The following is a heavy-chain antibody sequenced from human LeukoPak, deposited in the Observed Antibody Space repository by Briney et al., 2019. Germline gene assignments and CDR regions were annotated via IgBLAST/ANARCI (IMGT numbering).Heavy chain of an antibody. CDR1: GFTFSNAW. Sequence: PGGSLRLSCAASGFTFSNAWMSWVRQAPGKGLEWVGRIKSKTDGGTTDYAAPVEGRFTISRDDSKNTLYLQMNSLKTEDTAVYYCTTVSWYDFWSGYPPPDYWGQGTLVTVSS. D-gene: IGHD3-3*01. V-gene: IGHV3-15*01. CDR3: TTVSWYDFWSGYPPPDY. J-gene: IGHJ4*02. CDR2: IKSKTDGGTT.